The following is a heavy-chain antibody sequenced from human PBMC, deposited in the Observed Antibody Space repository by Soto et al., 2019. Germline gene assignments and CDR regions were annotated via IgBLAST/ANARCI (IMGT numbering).Heavy chain of an antibody. CDR2: INSDGSST. CDR1: GFTFSSYW. Sequence: EVQLVESGGGLVQPGGSLRLSCAASGFTFSSYWMHWVRQAPGKGLVWVSRINSDGSSTSYADSVKGRFTISRDNAKITLYLQMNSLRAEDTAVYCCARGGYYDSSGYYRWGYGMDVCGQGTTVTVSS. D-gene: IGHD3-22*01. CDR3: ARGGYYDSSGYYRWGYGMDV. J-gene: IGHJ6*02. V-gene: IGHV3-74*01.